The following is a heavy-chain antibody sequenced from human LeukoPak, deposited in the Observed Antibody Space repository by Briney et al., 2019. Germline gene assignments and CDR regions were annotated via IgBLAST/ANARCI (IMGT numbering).Heavy chain of an antibody. CDR3: ARREDFWYFDL. CDR1: GGSISAYY. V-gene: IGHV4-59*08. CDR2: IYYYGNT. Sequence: SETLSLTCTVSGGSISAYYWSWIRQPPGKRLEWIGYIYYYGNTKYIPSLKSRLTMSVDTSKNHFSLNLISVTAADTAVYYCARREDFWYFDLWGRGTLVTVSS. J-gene: IGHJ2*01.